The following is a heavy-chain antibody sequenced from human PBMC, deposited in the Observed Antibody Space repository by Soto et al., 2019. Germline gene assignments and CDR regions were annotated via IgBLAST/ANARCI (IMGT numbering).Heavy chain of an antibody. CDR3: ARETFEYSSSSGVFDY. V-gene: IGHV1-2*02. D-gene: IGHD6-6*01. CDR1: GYTFTSYY. J-gene: IGHJ4*02. CDR2: INPNSGGT. Sequence: QVQLVQSGAEVKKPGASVKVSCKASGYTFTSYYMHWVRQAPGQGLEWMGWINPNSGGTNYAQKFQGRVTMTRDTSISTAYMELSRLRSDDTAVYYCARETFEYSSSSGVFDYWGQGTLVTVSS.